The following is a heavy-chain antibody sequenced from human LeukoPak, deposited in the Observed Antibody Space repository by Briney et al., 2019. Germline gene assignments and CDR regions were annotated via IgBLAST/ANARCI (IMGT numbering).Heavy chain of an antibody. CDR2: ISSSGSTL. CDR1: GFTFSDYY. V-gene: IGHV3-11*04. J-gene: IGHJ4*02. CDR3: ASEGRYCSSTRCSADY. Sequence: GGSLRLSCAASGFTFSDYYMSWIRQAPGKGLEWVSYISSSGSTLYYADSVKGRFTISRDNAKNSLYLQMNSLRAEDTAVYYCASEGRYCSSTRCSADYWGQGTLVTVSS. D-gene: IGHD2-2*01.